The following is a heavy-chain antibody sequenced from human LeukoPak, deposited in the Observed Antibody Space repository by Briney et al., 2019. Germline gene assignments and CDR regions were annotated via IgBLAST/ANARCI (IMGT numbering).Heavy chain of an antibody. J-gene: IGHJ6*03. CDR1: GDSISSSTYY. D-gene: IGHD2-15*01. CDR3: ARGGGSGIESAPGYYYYMDV. Sequence: SETLSLTCTVSGDSISSSTYYWGWIRQPPGKGLECIGTIHYTGSTYYNPSLKSRVTISVDTSKNQFSLKLNSVTAADTAVYYCARGGGSGIESAPGYYYYMDVCGKGTTVTVSS. CDR2: IHYTGST. V-gene: IGHV4-39*07.